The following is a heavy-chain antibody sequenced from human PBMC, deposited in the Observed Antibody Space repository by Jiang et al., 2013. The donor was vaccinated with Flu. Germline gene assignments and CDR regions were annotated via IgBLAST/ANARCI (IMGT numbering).Heavy chain of an antibody. CDR2: IRSNGGST. CDR1: GFTFSSYA. V-gene: IGHV3-64D*06. D-gene: IGHD5-12*01. J-gene: IGHJ4*02. CDR3: VKTKVATSIDFDY. Sequence: VQLVESGGGLVQPGGSLRLSCSASGFTFSSYAMHWVRQAPGKGLEYVSAIRSNGGSTYYADSVKGRFTISRDNSKNTLYLQMSSLRAEDTAVYYCVKTKVATSIDFDYWGQGTLVTVSS.